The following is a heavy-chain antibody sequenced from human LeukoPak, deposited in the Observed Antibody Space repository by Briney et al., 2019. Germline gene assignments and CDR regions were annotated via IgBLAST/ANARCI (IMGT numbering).Heavy chain of an antibody. CDR3: VRDRGWFHFDL. CDR2: ISFDGSDA. V-gene: IGHV3-74*01. Sequence: GGSLRLSCAASGFTFSGFWMHWVRQAPGKGLVWVSCISFDGSDATYADSVKGRFTISRDNTKNSLFLQLNSLRAEDTAVYYCVRDRGWFHFDLWGQGTLVTVSS. J-gene: IGHJ4*02. CDR1: GFTFSGFW. D-gene: IGHD3-10*01.